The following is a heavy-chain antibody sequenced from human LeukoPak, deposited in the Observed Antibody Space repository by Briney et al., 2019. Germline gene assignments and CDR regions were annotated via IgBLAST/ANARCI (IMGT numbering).Heavy chain of an antibody. J-gene: IGHJ4*02. CDR1: GHSFTSYY. CDR3: AREKGAARAFDY. V-gene: IGHV1-46*03. D-gene: IGHD6-6*01. Sequence: GASVKVSCKASGHSFTSYYMHWVRQAPGQGLEWMGIINPSGGSTTYAQEFQGRVTMTRDTSTSTVYMQLSSLSSEDTAVYYCAREKGAARAFDYWGQGTLVTVSS. CDR2: INPSGGST.